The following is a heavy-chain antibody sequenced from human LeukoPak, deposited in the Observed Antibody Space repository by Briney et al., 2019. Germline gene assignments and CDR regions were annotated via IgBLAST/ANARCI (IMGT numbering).Heavy chain of an antibody. J-gene: IGHJ4*02. CDR3: ARIGYSSSSLDY. Sequence: PGGSLRLSCAASGFTFSNYWMTWVRQAPERGLEWVANIEQDGNTKYYLDSVKGRFTISRDNAKNLVYLQMNSLRVEDTAVYYCARIGYSSSSLDYWGQGTLVTVSS. CDR2: IEQDGNTK. D-gene: IGHD6-6*01. V-gene: IGHV3-7*01. CDR1: GFTFSNYW.